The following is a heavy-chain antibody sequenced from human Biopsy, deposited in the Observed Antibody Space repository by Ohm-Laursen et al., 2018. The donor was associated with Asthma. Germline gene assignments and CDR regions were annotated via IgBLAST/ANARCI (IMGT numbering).Heavy chain of an antibody. D-gene: IGHD2-15*01. V-gene: IGHV4-61*01. J-gene: IGHJ2*01. Sequence: SDTLSLTCTVSSGSVSSGSYYWSCIRQPPGKGLAWVSYISYSGSTDYNHSLKSRLTISMDTSKNQFSLKLSSVTAADTAVYYCARVPTTLRYFDLWGRGTLVTVSS. CDR2: ISYSGST. CDR1: SGSVSSGSYY. CDR3: ARVPTTLRYFDL.